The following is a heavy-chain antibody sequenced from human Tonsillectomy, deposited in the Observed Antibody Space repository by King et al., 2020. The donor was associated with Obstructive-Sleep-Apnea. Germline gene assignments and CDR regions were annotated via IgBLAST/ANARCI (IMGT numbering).Heavy chain of an antibody. D-gene: IGHD3-10*01. CDR2: ISSSSSYT. V-gene: IGHV3-11*06. CDR3: ARDPPYYYASGNYSWFDY. Sequence: VQLVESGGGLVKPGGSLRLSCAASGFTFSDYYMNWIRQAPGKGLEWVSYISSSSSYTNYADSVKGRFTVSRDNAKNSLYLQMNSLRAEDTAVYYCARDPPYYYASGNYSWFDYWGQGTLVTVSS. J-gene: IGHJ4*02. CDR1: GFTFSDYY.